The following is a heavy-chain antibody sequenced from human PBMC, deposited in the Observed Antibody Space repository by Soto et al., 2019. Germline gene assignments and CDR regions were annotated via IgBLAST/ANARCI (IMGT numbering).Heavy chain of an antibody. CDR3: ARGSTISLWFGELSSPHGFDY. J-gene: IGHJ4*02. D-gene: IGHD3-10*01. Sequence: GGSLRLSCAASGFTFSSYWTHWVRQAPGKGLVWVSRINSDGSSTSYADSVKGRFTISRDNAKNTLYLQMNSLRAEDTAVYYCARGSTISLWFGELSSPHGFDYWGQGTLVTAPQ. V-gene: IGHV3-74*01. CDR2: INSDGSST. CDR1: GFTFSSYW.